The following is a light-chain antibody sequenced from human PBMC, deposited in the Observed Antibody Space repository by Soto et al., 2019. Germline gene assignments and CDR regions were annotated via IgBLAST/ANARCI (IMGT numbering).Light chain of an antibody. J-gene: IGLJ2*01. CDR1: DSNIRADYD. Sequence: QSVLTQPPSVSGAPGQRVTISCTGSDSNIRADYDVHRYQQLPGSAPTLLIYGNKNRPSGVPDRFSGSKSGTSASLSITGLQPEDEAEYYCQSFALRLSGSIFGGGTNLTVL. CDR3: QSFALRLSGSI. V-gene: IGLV1-40*01. CDR2: GNK.